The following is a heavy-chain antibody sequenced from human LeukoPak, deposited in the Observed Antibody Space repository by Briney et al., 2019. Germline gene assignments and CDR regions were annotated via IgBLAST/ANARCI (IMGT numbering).Heavy chain of an antibody. V-gene: IGHV1-3*01. Sequence: GASVKVSCKASGYTFTSYAIHWVRQAPGQRLEWMGWINVGNGNTKYSQKFQGRVTITRDTSASTAYMELRSLRSEDTAVYYCARTGFGEFYLDYWGQGTLVTVSS. CDR1: GYTFTSYA. CDR2: INVGNGNT. CDR3: ARTGFGEFYLDY. J-gene: IGHJ4*02. D-gene: IGHD3-10*01.